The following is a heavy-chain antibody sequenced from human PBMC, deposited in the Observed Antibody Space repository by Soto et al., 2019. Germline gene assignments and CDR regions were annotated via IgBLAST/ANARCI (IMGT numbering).Heavy chain of an antibody. CDR3: AHHLYLPPDHWCDP. V-gene: IGHV2-5*02. CDR2: IYWDDDK. J-gene: IGHJ5*02. Sequence: QITLKESGPPLVKPTQTLTLTCTFSGFSLSTSGVGVGWIRQPPGKALEWLALIYWDDDKRYSPSLKSRLTITTDTTKTPVVLTMTDMDPVDTATYYCAHHLYLPPDHWCDPWGQGTLVTVSS. CDR1: GFSLSTSGVG.